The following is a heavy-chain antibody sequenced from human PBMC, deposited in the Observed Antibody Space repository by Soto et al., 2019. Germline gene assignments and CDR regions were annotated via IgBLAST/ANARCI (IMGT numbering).Heavy chain of an antibody. D-gene: IGHD3-10*01. CDR2: ISRSGYT. Sequence: SETLSLTCTVSGGSISSSNYYCVCIRQPPWNGLEWIGSISRSGYTQYNPSLKSRVTISVDTSKNQFSLNLSSVTAADTAVYYCARHGYYASGSYYTYYFDYWGQGTLVTVSS. J-gene: IGHJ4*02. CDR1: GGSISSSNYY. V-gene: IGHV4-39*01. CDR3: ARHGYYASGSYYTYYFDY.